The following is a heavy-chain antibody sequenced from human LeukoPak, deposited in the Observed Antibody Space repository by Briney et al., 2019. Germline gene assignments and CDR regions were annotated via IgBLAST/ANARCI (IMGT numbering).Heavy chain of an antibody. J-gene: IGHJ4*02. V-gene: IGHV3-7*03. CDR1: GFTFSSYW. CDR3: ARVLWNGDYPRFDY. CDR2: IKQDGSEK. Sequence: GGSLRLSCAASGFTFSSYWMSWVRQAPGKGLEWVANIKQDGSEKYYVDSVKGRFTISRDNAKNTLYLQMNNLRGEDTAVYYCARVLWNGDYPRFDYWGQGTLVTVSS. D-gene: IGHD4-17*01.